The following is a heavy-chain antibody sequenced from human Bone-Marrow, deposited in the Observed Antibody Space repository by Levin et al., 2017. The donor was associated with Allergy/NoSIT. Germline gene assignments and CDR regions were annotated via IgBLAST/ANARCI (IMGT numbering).Heavy chain of an antibody. CDR2: INSDGSST. J-gene: IGHJ4*02. CDR1: GFTFSSYW. D-gene: IGHD6-19*01. CDR3: ASFSYSSGPNFDY. Sequence: PGGSLRLSCAASGFTFSSYWMHWVRQAPGKGLVWVSRINSDGSSTSYADSVKGRFTISRDNAKNTLYLQMNSLRAEDTAVYYCASFSYSSGPNFDYWGQGTLVTVSS. V-gene: IGHV3-74*01.